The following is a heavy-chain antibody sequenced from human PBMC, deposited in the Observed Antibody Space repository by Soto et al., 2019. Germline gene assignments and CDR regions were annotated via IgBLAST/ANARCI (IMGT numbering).Heavy chain of an antibody. D-gene: IGHD2-15*01. CDR3: ARFLWDCSGGSCYPGSHYYGMDV. CDR1: GGTFSSYA. V-gene: IGHV1-69*06. Sequence: ASVKVSCKASGGTFSSYAISWVRQAPGQGLEWMGGIIPIFGTANYAQKFQGRVTITEDKSTSTAYMELSSLRSEDTAVYYCARFLWDCSGGSCYPGSHYYGMDVWGQGXTVTVYS. CDR2: IIPIFGTA. J-gene: IGHJ6*02.